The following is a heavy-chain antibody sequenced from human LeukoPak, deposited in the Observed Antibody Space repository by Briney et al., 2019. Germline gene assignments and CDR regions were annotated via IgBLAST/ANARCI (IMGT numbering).Heavy chain of an antibody. Sequence: GGSLRLSCEASGFTFSTYNMNWVRQAPGKRLEWVSSITSSSSYVFYADSVKGRFTISRGNAKNTVYLQMNSLRAEDTAVYYCARDKVVGATYFDYWGQGTLVTVSS. D-gene: IGHD1-26*01. CDR1: GFTFSTYN. J-gene: IGHJ4*02. CDR2: ITSSSSYV. V-gene: IGHV3-21*01. CDR3: ARDKVVGATYFDY.